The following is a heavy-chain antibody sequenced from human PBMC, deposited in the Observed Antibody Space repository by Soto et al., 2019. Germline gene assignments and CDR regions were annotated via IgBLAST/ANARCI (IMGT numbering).Heavy chain of an antibody. CDR1: GGSFSNYY. Sequence: TLSLTCTVSGGSFSNYYWSWIRQSPGKGLEWIGYIYYSGSTNYNPSLKSRVTISLDTSKNQLSLKLSPVTAADTAVHYCARGAAVAGRFDYWGQGALVTVSS. CDR2: IYYSGST. J-gene: IGHJ4*02. CDR3: ARGAAVAGRFDY. D-gene: IGHD6-19*01. V-gene: IGHV4-59*01.